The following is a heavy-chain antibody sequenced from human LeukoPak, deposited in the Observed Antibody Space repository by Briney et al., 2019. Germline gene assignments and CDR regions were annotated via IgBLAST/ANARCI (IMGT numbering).Heavy chain of an antibody. CDR3: ARAPGGCSSTSCYYYYGMDV. J-gene: IGHJ6*02. Sequence: ASVKVSCKAPGYTFTSYGISWVRQAPGQGLEWMGWISAYNGNTNYAQKLQGRVTMTTDTSTSTAYMELRSLRSDDTAVYYCARAPGGCSSTSCYYYYGMDVWGQGTTVTVSS. D-gene: IGHD2-2*01. CDR1: GYTFTSYG. CDR2: ISAYNGNT. V-gene: IGHV1-18*01.